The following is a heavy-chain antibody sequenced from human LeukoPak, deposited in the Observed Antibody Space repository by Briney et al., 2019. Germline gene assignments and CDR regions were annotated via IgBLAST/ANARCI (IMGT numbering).Heavy chain of an antibody. CDR3: ARDRAEGTYYGKYYMDV. J-gene: IGHJ6*03. Sequence: AGGSLRLSCAASGFTFSSYSMNWVRQAPGKGLERLSYISSSSSTIYYADSVKGRFTISRDNAKNSLYLQMNSLRAEDTAVYYCARDRAEGTYYGKYYMDVWGKGTTVTISS. CDR1: GFTFSSYS. CDR2: ISSSSSTI. D-gene: IGHD3-10*01. V-gene: IGHV3-48*01.